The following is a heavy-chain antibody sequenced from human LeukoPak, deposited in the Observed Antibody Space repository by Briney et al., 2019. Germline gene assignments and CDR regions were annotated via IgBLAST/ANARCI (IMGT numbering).Heavy chain of an antibody. CDR1: GYSISSGYY. CDR3: ARFYYYDSSGYYRKYNWFDP. J-gene: IGHJ5*02. V-gene: IGHV4-38-2*01. CDR2: IYHSGST. D-gene: IGHD3-22*01. Sequence: PSETLSLTCAVSGYSISSGYYWGWIRQPPGKGLEWIGSIYHSGSTYYNPSLKSRVTISVDTSKNQFSLKLSSVTAADTAVYYCARFYYYDSSGYYRKYNWFDPWGQGTLVTVSS.